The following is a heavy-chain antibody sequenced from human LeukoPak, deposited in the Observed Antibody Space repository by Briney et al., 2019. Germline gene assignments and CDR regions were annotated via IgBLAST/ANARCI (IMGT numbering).Heavy chain of an antibody. J-gene: IGHJ4*02. V-gene: IGHV4-59*08. CDR3: ASQERWLDPFDY. CDR1: GGSISSYY. D-gene: IGHD5-24*01. Sequence: SETLTLTCTVSGGSISSYYWSWIRQPPGKGLEWIGYIYYSGSTNYNPSLKSRVTILVDTSKNQFSLKLSSVTAADTAVYYCASQERWLDPFDYWGQGTLVIVSS. CDR2: IYYSGST.